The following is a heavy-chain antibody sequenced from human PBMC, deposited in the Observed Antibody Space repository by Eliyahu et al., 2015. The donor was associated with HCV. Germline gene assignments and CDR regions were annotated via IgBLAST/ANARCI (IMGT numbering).Heavy chain of an antibody. V-gene: IGHV3-30*18. CDR1: GFTFSAYG. D-gene: IGHD6-19*01. CDR3: AKEAGSGWAPYYFDY. J-gene: IGHJ4*02. Sequence: QVQLVESGGGVVQPGWSLRLSCAASGFTFSAYGMHWVRQAPGKGLEWVALNSYDGSNKNYADXVKGRFTISRDTSKNTVYLQMTSLRAEDTAVYFCAKEAGSGWAPYYFDYWGPGTLVTVSS. CDR2: NSYDGSNK.